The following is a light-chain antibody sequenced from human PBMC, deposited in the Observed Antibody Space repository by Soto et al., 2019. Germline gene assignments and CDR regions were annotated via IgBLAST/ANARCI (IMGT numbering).Light chain of an antibody. CDR3: QQYNNWPRT. Sequence: ERVMTQPPGTLSVSPGERATLSCRASQSVSSDLAWYQQKPGQAPRLLIYGASTRATGVPARFSGSGSGTEFTLTIGSLQSEDFAVYYCQQYNNWPRTFGQGTKVDIK. J-gene: IGKJ1*01. CDR2: GAS. V-gene: IGKV3-15*01. CDR1: QSVSSD.